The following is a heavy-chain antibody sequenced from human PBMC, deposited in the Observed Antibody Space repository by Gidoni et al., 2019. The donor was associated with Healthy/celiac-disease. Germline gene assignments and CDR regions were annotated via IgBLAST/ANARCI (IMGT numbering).Heavy chain of an antibody. D-gene: IGHD3-22*01. Sequence: QVQLVESGGGVVQPGRSLRLSCAASGCSCSTSGLHWFRQAPGKGLEWVAVIWYDGSNNSYADSVKGRFTLSRVTSKNTLYLQMNSLRAEDTAVYYCARDSSSSGYLDAFDIWGQGTMVTVSS. CDR3: ARDSSSSGYLDAFDI. J-gene: IGHJ3*02. CDR1: GCSCSTSG. CDR2: IWYDGSNN. V-gene: IGHV3-33*01.